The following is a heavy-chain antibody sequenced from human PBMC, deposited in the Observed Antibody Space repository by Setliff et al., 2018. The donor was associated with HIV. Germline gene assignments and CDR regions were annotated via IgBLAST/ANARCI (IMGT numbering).Heavy chain of an antibody. CDR3: ARGRINYYDSSAYSFDY. V-gene: IGHV4-38-2*02. D-gene: IGHD3-22*01. J-gene: IGHJ4*02. CDR1: GGFFSSEYY. Sequence: SETLSLTCTVSGGFFSSEYYWGWIRQSPGKGLECIGSFYETGYTYYNPSLKSRVTIPVDTSKNQFSLKLTSVTAADTAVYYCARGRINYYDSSAYSFDYWGQGTLVTVSS. CDR2: FYETGYT.